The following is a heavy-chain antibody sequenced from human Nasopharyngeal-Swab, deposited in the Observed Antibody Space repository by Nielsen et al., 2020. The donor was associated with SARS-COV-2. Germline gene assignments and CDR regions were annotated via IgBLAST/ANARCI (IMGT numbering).Heavy chain of an antibody. CDR2: INHSGST. J-gene: IGHJ6*02. D-gene: IGHD2-2*01. Sequence: SQTLSLTCAVYGGSFSGYYWSWIRQPPGKGLDWIGEINHSGSTKYNPSLKSRVNISVDTSKNQFSLKVSSVTAADTAVSYCARGGYYCSSTSCYYYSGYYYGMDVWGQGTTVTVSS. V-gene: IGHV4-34*01. CDR1: GGSFSGYY. CDR3: ARGGYYCSSTSCYYYSGYYYGMDV.